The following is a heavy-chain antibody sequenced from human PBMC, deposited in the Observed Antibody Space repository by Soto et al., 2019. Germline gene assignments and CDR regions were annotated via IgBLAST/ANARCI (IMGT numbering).Heavy chain of an antibody. D-gene: IGHD3-3*02. J-gene: IGHJ5*02. CDR2: IYYSGST. V-gene: IGHV4-39*01. Sequence: PSDTLSRTYIITGSPIRSMSYNRGWILHPPAKGLEWIGSIYYSGSTYYSPSLKSRVTISVDTSKNQFSLKLSSVTAADTAVYYCASPKIAFYNWFDPWGQGTLVTVSS. CDR1: GSPIRSMSYN. CDR3: ASPKIAFYNWFDP.